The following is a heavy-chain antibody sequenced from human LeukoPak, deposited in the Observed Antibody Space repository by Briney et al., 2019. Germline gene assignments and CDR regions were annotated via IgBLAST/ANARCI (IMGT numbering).Heavy chain of an antibody. CDR2: INHSGST. Sequence: SETLSLTCAVYGGSFSGYYWSWIRQPPGKGLEWIGEINHSGSTNYNPSLKSRVTISVDTSKNQFSLKLSSVTAADTAVYYCARVTTVTTSSLLYYYYYYMDVWGKGTTVTVSS. V-gene: IGHV4-34*01. D-gene: IGHD4-17*01. CDR3: ARVTTVTTSSLLYYYYYYMDV. J-gene: IGHJ6*03. CDR1: GGSFSGYY.